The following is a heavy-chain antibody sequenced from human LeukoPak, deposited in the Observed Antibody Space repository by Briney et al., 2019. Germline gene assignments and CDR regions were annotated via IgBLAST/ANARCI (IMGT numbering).Heavy chain of an antibody. J-gene: IGHJ4*02. V-gene: IGHV4-38-2*02. CDR3: ARDLYSSSWYQTQYFDY. Sequence: SETLSLTCAVSGYSISSGYYWGWIRQPPGKGLEWIGSIYHRGSTYYNPSLKSRVTISVDTSKNQFSLKLSSVTAADTAVYYCARDLYSSSWYQTQYFDYWGQGTLVTVSS. CDR2: IYHRGST. D-gene: IGHD6-13*01. CDR1: GYSISSGYY.